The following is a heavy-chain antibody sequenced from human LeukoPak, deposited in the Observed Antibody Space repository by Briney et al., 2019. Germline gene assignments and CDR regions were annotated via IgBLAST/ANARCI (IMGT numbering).Heavy chain of an antibody. D-gene: IGHD2-2*03. Sequence: SETLSLTCAVSGGSISSSNWWSWVRQPPGKGLEWIGEIYHRGSTNYNPSLKSRVTISVDKSKNQFSLKLSSVTAADTAVYYCARDVGYCSSTSCWKYNWFDPWGQGTLVAVSA. CDR3: ARDVGYCSSTSCWKYNWFDP. V-gene: IGHV4-4*02. J-gene: IGHJ5*02. CDR1: GGSISSSNW. CDR2: IYHRGST.